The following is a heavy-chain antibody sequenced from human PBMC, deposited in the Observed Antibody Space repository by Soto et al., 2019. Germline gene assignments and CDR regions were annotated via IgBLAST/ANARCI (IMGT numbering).Heavy chain of an antibody. D-gene: IGHD3-3*01. CDR2: ISSSSSYI. CDR3: AREYDFWSGYYGY. CDR1: GFTFSSYS. J-gene: IGHJ4*02. V-gene: IGHV3-21*01. Sequence: EVQLVESGGGLVKPGGSLRLSCAASGFTFSSYSMNWVLQAPGKGLEWVSSISSSSSYIYYADSVKGRFTISRDNAKNSLYLQMNSLRAEDTAVYYCAREYDFWSGYYGYWGQGTLVTVSS.